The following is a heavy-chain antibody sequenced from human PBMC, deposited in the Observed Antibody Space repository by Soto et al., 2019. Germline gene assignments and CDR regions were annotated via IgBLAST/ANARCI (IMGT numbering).Heavy chain of an antibody. V-gene: IGHV3-9*01. CDR1: GFTFANYA. Sequence: PGGSLRLSCAASGFTFANYAMHWVRQAPGKGLEWVSGISWNSGNIGYADSVKGRFTIARDNAKTSLYLEMNSLRAEDTALYYCAKSLKIFGLATTRSGTLGSWGQGALVTDAS. J-gene: IGHJ4*02. CDR3: AKSLKIFGLATTRSGTLGS. CDR2: ISWNSGNI. D-gene: IGHD3-3*01.